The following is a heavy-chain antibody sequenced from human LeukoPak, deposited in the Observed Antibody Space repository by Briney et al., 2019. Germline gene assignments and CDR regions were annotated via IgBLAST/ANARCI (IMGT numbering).Heavy chain of an antibody. CDR2: ISGSGGST. J-gene: IGHJ4*02. D-gene: IGHD3-10*01. CDR3: TAVYYCARDRSGYFDY. CDR1: GFTFSSYA. Sequence: GGSLRLSCAASGFTFSSYAMSWVRQAPGKGLELVSAISGSGGSTYYADSVKGRFTISRDNSKNTLYLQMNSLRAEDSLRAEDTAVYYCARDRSGYFDYWGQGTLVTVSS. V-gene: IGHV3-23*01.